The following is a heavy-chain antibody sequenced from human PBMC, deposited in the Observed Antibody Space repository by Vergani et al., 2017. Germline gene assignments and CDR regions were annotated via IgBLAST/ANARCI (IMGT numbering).Heavy chain of an antibody. D-gene: IGHD5-12*01. V-gene: IGHV3-23*01. CDR3: VKDAVSYETFFDS. J-gene: IGHJ4*02. Sequence: EVELLESGGSLKQPGGSLRLSCAASGFTFSTYAMHWVRQAPGKGLEWVAALTGGGGSNYYADSFKGRFIISRDNSRDTLYLQMNSLRPEDTATYYCVKDAVSYETFFDSWGQGPLVTFSS. CDR2: LTGGGGSN. CDR1: GFTFSTYA.